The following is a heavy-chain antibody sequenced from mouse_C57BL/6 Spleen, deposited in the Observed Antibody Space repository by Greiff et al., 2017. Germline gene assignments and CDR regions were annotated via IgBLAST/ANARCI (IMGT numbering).Heavy chain of an antibody. J-gene: IGHJ1*03. V-gene: IGHV5-9*01. D-gene: IGHD2-3*01. CDR1: GFTFSSYT. CDR2: ISGGGGNT. Sequence: EVKLVESGGGLVKPGGSLKLSCAASGFTFSSYTMSWVRQTPEKRLEWVATISGGGGNTYYPDSVKGRFTISRDNAKNTLYLQMSSLRSEDTALYYCARGHDGYYDRYFDVWGTGTTVTVSS. CDR3: ARGHDGYYDRYFDV.